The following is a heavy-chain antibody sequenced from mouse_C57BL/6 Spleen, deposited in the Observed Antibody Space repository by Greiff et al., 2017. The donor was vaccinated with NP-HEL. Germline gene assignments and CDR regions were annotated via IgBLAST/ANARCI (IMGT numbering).Heavy chain of an antibody. D-gene: IGHD1-1*01. V-gene: IGHV1-7*01. J-gene: IGHJ2*01. Sequence: QVQLQQSGAELAKPGASVKLSCKASGYTFTSYWMHWVKQRPGQGLEWIGYINPSSGYTKYNEKFKSKATLTADKSSSTAYMQLSSLTYEDSAVDYCARMDYGSRYLDYWGKGTTLTVSS. CDR1: GYTFTSYW. CDR3: ARMDYGSRYLDY. CDR2: INPSSGYT.